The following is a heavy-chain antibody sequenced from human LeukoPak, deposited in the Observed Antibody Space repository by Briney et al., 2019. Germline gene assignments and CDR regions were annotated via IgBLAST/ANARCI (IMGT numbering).Heavy chain of an antibody. D-gene: IGHD2-2*01. Sequence: SVKVSCRASGGTFSSYAISWVRQAPGQGLEWMGRIIPILGIANYAQKLQGRVTITADKSTSTAYMELSSLRSEDTAVYYCASYCSSTSCYGLVDNWFDPWGQGTLVTVSS. CDR3: ASYCSSTSCYGLVDNWFDP. V-gene: IGHV1-69*04. CDR2: IIPILGIA. J-gene: IGHJ5*02. CDR1: GGTFSSYA.